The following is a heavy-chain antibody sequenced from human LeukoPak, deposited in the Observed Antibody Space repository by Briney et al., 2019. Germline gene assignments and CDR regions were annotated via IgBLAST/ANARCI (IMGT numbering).Heavy chain of an antibody. V-gene: IGHV3-30*03. J-gene: IGHJ4*02. CDR2: ISYDGSNK. Sequence: GGSLRLSCTASGFIFSSYGMHWVRQAPGKGLEWVAGISYDGSNKYYADFVKGRFTISRDNSKNTLYLQMNSLRAEDTAVYYCARSYGSGSTFDYWGQGTLVTVSS. D-gene: IGHD3-10*01. CDR3: ARSYGSGSTFDY. CDR1: GFIFSSYG.